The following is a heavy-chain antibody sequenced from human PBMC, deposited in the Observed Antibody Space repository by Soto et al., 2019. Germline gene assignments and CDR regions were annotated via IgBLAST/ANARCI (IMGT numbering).Heavy chain of an antibody. J-gene: IGHJ1*01. Sequence: ASVKVSCKASGYTFTSYGISWVRQAPGQGLEWMGWISAYNGNTNYAQKLQGRVTMTTDTSTSTAYMELRSLRSDDTAVCYCARGWGSSGPLPYGYFQHWGQGTLVTVSS. D-gene: IGHD3-22*01. CDR1: GYTFTSYG. CDR2: ISAYNGNT. CDR3: ARGWGSSGPLPYGYFQH. V-gene: IGHV1-18*01.